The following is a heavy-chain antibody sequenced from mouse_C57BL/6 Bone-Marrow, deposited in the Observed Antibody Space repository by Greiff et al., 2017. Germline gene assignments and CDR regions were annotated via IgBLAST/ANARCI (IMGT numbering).Heavy chain of an antibody. CDR1: GFSFNTYA. V-gene: IGHV10-1*01. J-gene: IGHJ4*01. CDR3: ESCLYGYYYAMDD. D-gene: IGHD1-1*02. Sequence: EVMLVESGGGLVQPKGSLKLSCAASGFSFNTYAMNWVRQAPGKGLEWVARLRIKSNNYATYYADSVKDRFTISRDDSESMLYLQMNNLKTEDTAMYYCESCLYGYYYAMDDWGQGTAVTVSS. CDR2: LRIKSNNYAT.